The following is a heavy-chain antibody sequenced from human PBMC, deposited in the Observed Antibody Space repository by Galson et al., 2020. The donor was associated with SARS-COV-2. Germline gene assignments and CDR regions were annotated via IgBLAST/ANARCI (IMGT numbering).Heavy chain of an antibody. D-gene: IGHD1-26*01. Sequence: GESLKISCAASGFTFSSYGMHWVRQAPGKGLEWVAVIWYDGSNKYYADSVKGRFTISRDNSKNTLYLQMNSLRAEDTAVYYCARDLLGASYFDYCGQGTLVTVSS. CDR1: GFTFSSYG. CDR3: ARDLLGASYFDY. CDR2: IWYDGSNK. V-gene: IGHV3-33*01. J-gene: IGHJ4*02.